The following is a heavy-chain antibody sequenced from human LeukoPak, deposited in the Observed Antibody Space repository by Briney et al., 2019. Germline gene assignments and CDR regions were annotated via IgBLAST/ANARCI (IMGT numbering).Heavy chain of an antibody. D-gene: IGHD5-18*01. CDR2: MNPNSGGT. Sequence: ASVKVSCKASGYTFTGYYVHWVRQAPGQGLEWMGCMNPNSGGTNYAQNFQGRVTMTRDTSITAAYMELSSLRSDDTAVYYCARLYNYGHYFDFWGQGTLVTVSS. CDR1: GYTFTGYY. CDR3: ARLYNYGHYFDF. V-gene: IGHV1-2*02. J-gene: IGHJ4*02.